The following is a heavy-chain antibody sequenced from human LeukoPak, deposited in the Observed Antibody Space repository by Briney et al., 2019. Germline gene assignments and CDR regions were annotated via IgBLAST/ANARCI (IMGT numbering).Heavy chain of an antibody. V-gene: IGHV1-18*01. D-gene: IGHD2-2*01. Sequence: ASVTVSFTASGYTFTSYGISWVRQAPGQGLEWMGWISAYNGNTNYAQKLQGRVTMTTDTSTSTAYMELRSLRSDDTAVYYCARDPCSSTSCYYYYGMDVWGQGTTVTVSS. CDR1: GYTFTSYG. CDR2: ISAYNGNT. CDR3: ARDPCSSTSCYYYYGMDV. J-gene: IGHJ6*02.